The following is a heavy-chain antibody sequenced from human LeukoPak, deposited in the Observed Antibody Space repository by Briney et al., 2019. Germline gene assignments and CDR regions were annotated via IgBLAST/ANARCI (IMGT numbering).Heavy chain of an antibody. CDR2: IYYSGST. Sequence: SETLSLTCTVSVGSISSHYWSWIRQPPGKGLEWIGYIYYSGSTNYNPSLKSRVTISVDTSKNQFSLKLSSVTAADTAVYYCEREGPPAQFDYWGQGTLVTVSS. D-gene: IGHD2-2*01. CDR1: VGSISSHY. CDR3: EREGPPAQFDY. V-gene: IGHV4-59*11. J-gene: IGHJ4*02.